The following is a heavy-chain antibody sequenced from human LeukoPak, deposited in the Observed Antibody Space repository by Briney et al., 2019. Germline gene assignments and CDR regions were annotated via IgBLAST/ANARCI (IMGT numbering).Heavy chain of an antibody. CDR1: GGTFSNYA. CDR3: ARRGEAYDFWSGYWFDY. CDR2: IIPIFGTA. D-gene: IGHD3-3*01. V-gene: IGHV1-69*13. J-gene: IGHJ4*02. Sequence: ASVKVSCKASGGTFSNYAINWVRQAPGQGLEWMGGIIPIFGTANYAQKFQGRVTITADESTRTAYMELSSLRSEDTAVYYCARRGEAYDFWSGYWFDYWGQGTLVTVSS.